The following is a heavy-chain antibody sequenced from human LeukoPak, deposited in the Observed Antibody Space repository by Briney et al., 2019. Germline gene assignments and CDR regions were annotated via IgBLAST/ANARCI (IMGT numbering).Heavy chain of an antibody. V-gene: IGHV1-24*01. CDR1: GYTLTELS. D-gene: IGHD3-10*01. CDR2: FDPEDGET. J-gene: IGHJ1*01. CDR3: ATGSSRRVWGLLWEPLAGEYFQH. Sequence: ASVKVSCKVSGYTLTELSMHWLRQAPGKGLEWMGGFDPEDGETIYAQKFQGRVTMTEGTSTDTAYMELSSLRSEDTAVYYCATGSSRRVWGLLWEPLAGEYFQHWGQGTLVTVSS.